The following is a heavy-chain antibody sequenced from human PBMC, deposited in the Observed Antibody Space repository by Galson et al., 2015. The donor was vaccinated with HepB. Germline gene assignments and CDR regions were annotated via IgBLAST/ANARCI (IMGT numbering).Heavy chain of an antibody. J-gene: IGHJ4*02. CDR1: GGTFSRYS. V-gene: IGHV1-69*04. Sequence: SVKVSCKASGGTFSRYSISWVRQAPGQGLEWMGRIIPFLGIANYPQKLQGRVTITADKATTTADRSTSIVYMELYSLRSEDTAVYYCATDGGGYSGSYHDTTQFDNWGQGTLVTVSS. D-gene: IGHD1-26*01. CDR2: IIPFLGIA. CDR3: ATDGGGYSGSYHDTTQFDN.